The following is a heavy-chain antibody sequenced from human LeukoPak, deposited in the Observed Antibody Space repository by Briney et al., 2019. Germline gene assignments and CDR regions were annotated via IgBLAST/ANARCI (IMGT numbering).Heavy chain of an antibody. V-gene: IGHV1-2*02. CDR3: ARALIPYCSGGSCPNWFDP. D-gene: IGHD2-15*01. Sequence: ASVKVPCKASGYTFTGYYMHWVRHAPGQGLEWMGWINPNSGGTNYAQKFQGRVTMTRDTSISTAYMELSRLRSDDTAVYYCARALIPYCSGGSCPNWFDPWGQGTLVTVSS. CDR1: GYTFTGYY. CDR2: INPNSGGT. J-gene: IGHJ5*02.